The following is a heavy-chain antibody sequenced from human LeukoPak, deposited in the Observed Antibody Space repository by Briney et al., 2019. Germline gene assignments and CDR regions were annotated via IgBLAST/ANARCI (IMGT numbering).Heavy chain of an antibody. Sequence: GGSLRLSCAASGFTFTNYAMHWVRQAPGKGLEWVAVIWDDGGNKFYADSVKGRFTISRDNSKNTLHLQMNSLRGEDTAVYYCARDRDSSDWDNQVFDYWGQGTLVTGSS. CDR1: GFTFTNYA. D-gene: IGHD3-22*01. J-gene: IGHJ4*02. V-gene: IGHV3-33*01. CDR3: ARDRDSSDWDNQVFDY. CDR2: IWDDGGNK.